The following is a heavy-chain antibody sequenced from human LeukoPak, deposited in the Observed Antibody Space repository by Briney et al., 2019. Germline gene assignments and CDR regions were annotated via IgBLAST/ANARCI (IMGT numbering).Heavy chain of an antibody. CDR3: ARDRYYDSGSYGLDY. J-gene: IGHJ4*02. D-gene: IGHD3-10*01. CDR2: IKEDGSGK. CDR1: GFTFRSYW. V-gene: IGHV3-7*01. Sequence: PGGSLRLSCAASGFTFRSYWMSWVRQAPGKGLEWVANIKEDGSGKYSVDSVKGRFTISRDNAKNSLYLQMNSLRAEDTAVYYCARDRYYDSGSYGLDYWGQETLVTVSS.